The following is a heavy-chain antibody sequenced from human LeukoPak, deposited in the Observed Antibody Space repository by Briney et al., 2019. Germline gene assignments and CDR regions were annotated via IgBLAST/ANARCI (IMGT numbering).Heavy chain of an antibody. CDR2: IRYDGSNK. Sequence: GGSLRLSCAASGFTFSSNDMHWVRQAPGKGLEWVAFIRYDGSNKYYPDSVKGRFTISRGNSRDTLYLQMNSLRTEDTSVYYCAKGAATYCGGDCPNDSFDSWGQGTLVTVSS. D-gene: IGHD2-21*02. V-gene: IGHV3-30*02. CDR3: AKGAATYCGGDCPNDSFDS. J-gene: IGHJ5*01. CDR1: GFTFSSND.